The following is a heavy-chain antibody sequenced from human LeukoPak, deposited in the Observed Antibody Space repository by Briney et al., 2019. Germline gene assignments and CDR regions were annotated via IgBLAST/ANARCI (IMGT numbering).Heavy chain of an antibody. V-gene: IGHV3-23*01. CDR2: ISIVGDYT. CDR1: GFTFSGSA. D-gene: IGHD1-14*01. Sequence: PGGSLRLSCAASGFTFSGSAMSWVRQAPGKGLEWVSGISIVGDYTYYADSVKGRFTISRDNSKNTLSLQMSNLRAEDTAIYYCAKLHSATITADFDHWGQGTLVTVSS. CDR3: AKLHSATITADFDH. J-gene: IGHJ4*02.